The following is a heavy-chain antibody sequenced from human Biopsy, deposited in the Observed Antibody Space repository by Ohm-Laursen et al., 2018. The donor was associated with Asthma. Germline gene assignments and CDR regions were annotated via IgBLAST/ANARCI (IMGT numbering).Heavy chain of an antibody. CDR2: IMTVFGTT. Sequence: SVKVSCNAPGGTFSNFAISWVRQAPGQGLEWLGGIMTVFGTTNYAQKFQGRVTITADESTSTAYMEVTSLRSEDTAIYYCARCQVGYSTGWSLLLKKIYYSGMDVWGHGTAVTVSS. D-gene: IGHD6-19*01. CDR1: GGTFSNFA. CDR3: ARCQVGYSTGWSLLLKKIYYSGMDV. J-gene: IGHJ6*02. V-gene: IGHV1-69*13.